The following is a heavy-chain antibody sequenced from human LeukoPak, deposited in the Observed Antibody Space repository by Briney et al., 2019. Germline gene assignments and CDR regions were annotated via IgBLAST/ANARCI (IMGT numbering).Heavy chain of an antibody. Sequence: SETLSLTCTVSGYSISSGLYWAWIRQPPGKGLEWIGNIYPSGNTYYTPSLKSRVTISLDTSKNQFSLKLSSVTAADTAVYYCARTQGRYYFDYWGQGTLVTVSS. CDR1: GYSISSGLY. D-gene: IGHD4-17*01. J-gene: IGHJ4*02. CDR2: IYPSGNT. CDR3: ARTQGRYYFDY. V-gene: IGHV4-38-2*02.